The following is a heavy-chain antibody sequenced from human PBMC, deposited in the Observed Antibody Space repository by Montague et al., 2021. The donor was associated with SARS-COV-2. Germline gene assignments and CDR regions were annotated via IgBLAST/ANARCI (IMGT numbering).Heavy chain of an antibody. CDR3: ARGQQRTTRPNIVMGTASQRPFDY. J-gene: IGHJ4*02. V-gene: IGHV4-34*01. CDR2: IYDSGRS. CDR1: GGSFSGYS. Sequence: SETLSLTCAVYGGSFSGYSWSWIRKPPGKGLEWIGEIYDSGRSNYNPTLKSRVTMSVDTAKNQFSLRLSSVTPADTAMYYCARGQQRTTRPNIVMGTASQRPFDYWGQGALVTVSS. D-gene: IGHD2/OR15-2a*01.